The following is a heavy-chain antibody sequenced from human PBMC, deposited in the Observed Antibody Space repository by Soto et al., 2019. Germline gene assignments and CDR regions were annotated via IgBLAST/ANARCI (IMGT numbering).Heavy chain of an antibody. J-gene: IGHJ4*02. V-gene: IGHV4-31*03. CDR2: MCYSGST. Sequence: PSETLSHTCTVSGGSIISGGCCWSWIRQHPGKGLEWIGYMCYSGSTHYNPSLKSRVIISVDTSKNQFSLKLSSVTAADTAVYYCARDSKGLEQDYWGQGSLVT. CDR3: ARDSKGLEQDY. CDR1: GGSIISGGCC. D-gene: IGHD3-22*01.